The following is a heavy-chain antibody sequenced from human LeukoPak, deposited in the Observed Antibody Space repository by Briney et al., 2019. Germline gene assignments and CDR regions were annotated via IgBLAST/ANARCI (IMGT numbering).Heavy chain of an antibody. J-gene: IGHJ6*02. CDR2: IYYSGST. CDR1: GGSISSSSYY. Sequence: SETLSLTCTVSGGSISSSSYYWGWIRQPPVKGLEWIGSIYYSGSTNYNPSLKSRVTISVDTSKNQFSLKLSSVTAADTAVYYCARGNNWNYGYYYYGMDVWGQGTTVTVSS. D-gene: IGHD1-7*01. CDR3: ARGNNWNYGYYYYGMDV. V-gene: IGHV4-39*07.